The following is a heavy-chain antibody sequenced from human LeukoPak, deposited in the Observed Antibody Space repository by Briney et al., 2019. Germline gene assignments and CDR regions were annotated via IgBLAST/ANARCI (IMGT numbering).Heavy chain of an antibody. J-gene: IGHJ5*02. Sequence: KPSETLSLTCAVYGGSFSGYYWSWIRQPPRKGLEWIGEVNHSGSTNYNPSLKSRVTISVDTSKNQFSLKLSSVTAADTAVYYCARGGYSGYDFWFDPWGQGTLVTVSS. CDR1: GGSFSGYY. CDR2: VNHSGST. V-gene: IGHV4-34*01. CDR3: ARGGYSGYDFWFDP. D-gene: IGHD5-12*01.